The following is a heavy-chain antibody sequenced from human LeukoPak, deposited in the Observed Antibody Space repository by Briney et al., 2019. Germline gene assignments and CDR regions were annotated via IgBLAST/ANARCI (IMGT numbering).Heavy chain of an antibody. Sequence: GGSLRLSCAASGFTFSRYGMHWVRQAPGKGLEWVAVISYDGSNKYYADSVRGRFTISRDNSKNTLYLQMNSLRAEDTAMYYCARDFDSRGYSPSYWGQGTLVTVSS. D-gene: IGHD3-22*01. V-gene: IGHV3-30*03. CDR1: GFTFSRYG. J-gene: IGHJ4*02. CDR2: ISYDGSNK. CDR3: ARDFDSRGYSPSY.